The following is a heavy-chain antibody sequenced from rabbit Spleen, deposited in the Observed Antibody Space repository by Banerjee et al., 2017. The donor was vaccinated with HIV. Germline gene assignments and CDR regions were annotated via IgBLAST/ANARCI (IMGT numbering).Heavy chain of an antibody. CDR1: GFSFSSSDY. CDR3: ASGVGDNAYRL. CDR2: INAGSSGST. D-gene: IGHD2-1*01. Sequence: QSLEESGGDLVKPGASLTLTCTASGFSFSSSDYMCWVRQAPGKGLEWIACINAGSSGSTYYASWAKGRFTISKTSSTTVTLQMTSLTAADTATYFCASGVGDNAYRLWGPGTLVTVS. J-gene: IGHJ4*01. V-gene: IGHV1S40*01.